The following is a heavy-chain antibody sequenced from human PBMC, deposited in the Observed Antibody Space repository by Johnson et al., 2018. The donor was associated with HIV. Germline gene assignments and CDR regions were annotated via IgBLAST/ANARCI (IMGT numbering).Heavy chain of an antibody. CDR2: IKQDGSDK. J-gene: IGHJ3*02. CDR1: GFTFSSYW. V-gene: IGHV3-7*01. Sequence: VQLVESGGGLVQPGGSLRVSCAASGFTFSSYWMSWVRQAPGKGLEWVANIKQDGSDKHSVDSVKGRFTISRDNAKNSLYLQMNSLRAEDTAVYYCARYHYYDSRLNDAFDIWGQGTMVTVSS. CDR3: ARYHYYDSRLNDAFDI. D-gene: IGHD3-22*01.